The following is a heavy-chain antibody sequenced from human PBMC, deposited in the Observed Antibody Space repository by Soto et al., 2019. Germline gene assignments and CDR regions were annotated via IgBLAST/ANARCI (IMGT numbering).Heavy chain of an antibody. CDR3: ARDLSGDSRGP. CDR2: IWYDGSNK. V-gene: IGHV3-33*01. D-gene: IGHD3-22*01. J-gene: IGHJ5*02. CDR1: GFTFSNYG. Sequence: QVQLVESGGGVVQPGRSLRLSCAASGFTFSNYGMHWVRQAPGKGLEWVAVIWYDGSNKYYADSVKGRFTISRDNSKNTLDLQMNSLRAEETAVYYCARDLSGDSRGPWGQGTLVTVSS.